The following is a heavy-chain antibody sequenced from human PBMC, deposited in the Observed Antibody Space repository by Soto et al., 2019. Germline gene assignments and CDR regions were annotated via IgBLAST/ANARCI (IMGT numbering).Heavy chain of an antibody. J-gene: IGHJ4*02. D-gene: IGHD3-10*01. CDR1: GFTFSDYY. CDR2: ITGSTSRSTST. V-gene: IGHV3-11*06. CDR3: AREYYGSGDY. Sequence: GGSLRLSCAASGFTFSDYYMSWIRQTPGKGLEWVSYITGSTSRSTSTNYADSVKGRFTISRDNAKNFLYLQMNSLRVEDTAVYYCAREYYGSGDYWGQGTLVTVSS.